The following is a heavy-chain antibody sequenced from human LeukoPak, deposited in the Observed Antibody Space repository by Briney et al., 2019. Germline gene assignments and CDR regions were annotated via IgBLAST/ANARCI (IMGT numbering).Heavy chain of an antibody. CDR2: ISGSGAST. Sequence: PGGSLRLSCAASGFTFRTYAMSWVRQAPGKGLKWVSSISGSGASTFYADSVKGRFTISRDNSKDTVYLQMNSLRAEDTAVYYCALLPPVRYFDWLLGPLDWGQGTLVTVSS. D-gene: IGHD3-9*01. J-gene: IGHJ4*02. V-gene: IGHV3-23*01. CDR1: GFTFRTYA. CDR3: ALLPPVRYFDWLLGPLD.